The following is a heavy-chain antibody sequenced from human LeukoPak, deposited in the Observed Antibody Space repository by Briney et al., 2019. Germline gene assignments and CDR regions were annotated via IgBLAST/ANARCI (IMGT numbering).Heavy chain of an antibody. D-gene: IGHD6-13*01. J-gene: IGHJ3*02. V-gene: IGHV3-7*01. CDR3: ARDTSPSSGSTYFDALDM. Sequence: GGSLRLSCAASGFTFSTYEMNWVRQDQGKGLEWVANINKDGSKIHYVDSVKGRFTISRDNTKNSLFLQMNGLRAEDTATYYCARDTSPSSGSTYFDALDMWGQGTMVTVSS. CDR2: INKDGSKI. CDR1: GFTFSTYE.